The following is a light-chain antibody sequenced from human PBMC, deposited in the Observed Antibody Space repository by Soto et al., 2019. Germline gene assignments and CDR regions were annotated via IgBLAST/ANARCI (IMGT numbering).Light chain of an antibody. Sequence: DIQMTQSPSSLSASVGDIVTITCRASHTITRYLTWYQQKSGQAPKLLINAASTVRSGVPSRFSGSGSGTDLTLTIYSRQTEYFATYYFQKSYNSPFNFGPGTKVDMK. CDR2: AAS. V-gene: IGKV1-39*01. J-gene: IGKJ3*01. CDR1: HTITRY. CDR3: QKSYNSPFN.